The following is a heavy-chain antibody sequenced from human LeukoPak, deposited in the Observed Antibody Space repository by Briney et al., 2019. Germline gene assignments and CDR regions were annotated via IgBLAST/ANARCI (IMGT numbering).Heavy chain of an antibody. CDR1: NYSISSNYY. J-gene: IGHJ2*01. Sequence: SETLSLTCAVSNYSISSNYYWGWIRQPPGKGLEWIGCIYRSGSAYYNPSLKSRVTISVDTSKNQFSLELISVTAADTAVYYCARTAVRWYFDFWGRGSLVTVSS. D-gene: IGHD6-19*01. V-gene: IGHV4-38-2*01. CDR2: IYRSGSA. CDR3: ARTAVRWYFDF.